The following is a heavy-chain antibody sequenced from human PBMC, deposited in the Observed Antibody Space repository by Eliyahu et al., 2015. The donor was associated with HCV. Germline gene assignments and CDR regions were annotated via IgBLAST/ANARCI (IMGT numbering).Heavy chain of an antibody. CDR2: LSWNGASV. D-gene: IGHD2-15*01. CDR3: AKGICSGGSCYYFDY. Sequence: DVQLVESGGGLVEPGGALTLSCGASGFXFQYYAMXWVRQAPGKGLEWVSGLSWNGASVDYADFVKGRFTISRDNAKKSLYLQMDRLRPEDTAVYYCAKGICSGGSCYYFDYWGQGTLVTVSS. CDR1: GFXFQYYA. V-gene: IGHV3-9*01. J-gene: IGHJ4*02.